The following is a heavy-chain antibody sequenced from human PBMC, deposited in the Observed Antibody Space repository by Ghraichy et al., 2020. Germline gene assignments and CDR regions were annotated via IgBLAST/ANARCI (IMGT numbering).Heavy chain of an antibody. V-gene: IGHV3-48*01. CDR3: ATHPRDYYYYTMDV. CDR1: GFTFSSYN. Sequence: GGSLRLSCAASGFTFSSYNMNWVRQAPGKGLEWVSYISSRSNTIYYADSVKGRFTISRDNAKNSLYLQMNSLRAEDTAVYYCATHPRDYYYYTMDVWGQGTTVTVSS. CDR2: ISSRSNTI. J-gene: IGHJ6*02.